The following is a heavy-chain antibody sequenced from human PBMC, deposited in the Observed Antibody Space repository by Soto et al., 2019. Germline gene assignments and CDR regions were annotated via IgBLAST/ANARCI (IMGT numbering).Heavy chain of an antibody. J-gene: IGHJ4*02. V-gene: IGHV1-69*13. CDR3: ASGTAPYGSPNYY. CDR2: IIPIFGTA. Sequence: SVKVSCKASGDTFSSYAISWVRQAPGQGLEWMGGIIPIFGTANYAQKFQGRVTITADESTSTAYMELSSLRSEDTAVYYCASGTAPYGSPNYYWGQGTLVTVSS. CDR1: GDTFSSYA. D-gene: IGHD6-13*01.